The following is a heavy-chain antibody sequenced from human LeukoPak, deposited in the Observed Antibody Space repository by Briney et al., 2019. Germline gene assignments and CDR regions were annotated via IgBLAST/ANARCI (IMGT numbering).Heavy chain of an antibody. V-gene: IGHV4-59*01. J-gene: IGHJ5*02. Sequence: PSETLSLTCTVSGGSISSYYWSWIRQPPGKGLEWIGYIYYSGSTNYNPSLKSRVTISVDTSKNQFSLKLSSVTAVDTAVYYCARDLLGWFDPWGQGTLVTVSS. CDR1: GGSISSYY. CDR3: ARDLLGWFDP. CDR2: IYYSGST.